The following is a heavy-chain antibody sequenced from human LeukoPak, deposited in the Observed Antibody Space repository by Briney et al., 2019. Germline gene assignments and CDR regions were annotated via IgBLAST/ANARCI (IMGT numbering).Heavy chain of an antibody. D-gene: IGHD5/OR15-5a*01. V-gene: IGHV1-8*01. Sequence: GSVRVSCTASGYTFTSYDIDWVRQAPGQGLEWMGWMSARDGDKDSAQRVKGRITITRDTSISTAYMELSRPTSDDTAVSYCASGWISGDVSEYYFGIWGQGTLVTVSS. CDR3: ASGWISGDVSEYYFGI. CDR2: MSARDGDK. J-gene: IGHJ4*02. CDR1: GYTFTSYD.